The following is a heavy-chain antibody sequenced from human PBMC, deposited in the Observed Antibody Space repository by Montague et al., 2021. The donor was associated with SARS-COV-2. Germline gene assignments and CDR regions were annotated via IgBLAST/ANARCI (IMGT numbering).Heavy chain of an antibody. Sequence: SETLSLTCAVYLHCGVGELRSRSQEHTCELQSLTDLVYYLLLTKYNPSLQSRVTISIDTSENQFSLRLNSVTAADTAVSFCARGWAFDPWGQGRLVTVSS. D-gene: IGHD6-19*01. CDR1: LHCGVGEL. V-gene: IGHV4-59*08. CDR3: ARGWAFDP. J-gene: IGHJ3*01. CDR2: VYYLLLT.